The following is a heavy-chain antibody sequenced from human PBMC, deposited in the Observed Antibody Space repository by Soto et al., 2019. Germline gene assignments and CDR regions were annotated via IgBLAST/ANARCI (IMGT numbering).Heavy chain of an antibody. CDR2: ISAGGNTN. Sequence: QVQLVESGGGVVQPGTSLRLACEASGFTLSNIGMQWVRQAPGKGLEWVAVISAGGNTNYYADSVKGRFTISRDNFKNTLFLQMNSLRTEDTAVYYCAKESGGERYAAYFDLWGQGTRVTVSS. D-gene: IGHD2-21*01. J-gene: IGHJ4*02. CDR1: GFTLSNIG. CDR3: AKESGGERYAAYFDL. V-gene: IGHV3-30*18.